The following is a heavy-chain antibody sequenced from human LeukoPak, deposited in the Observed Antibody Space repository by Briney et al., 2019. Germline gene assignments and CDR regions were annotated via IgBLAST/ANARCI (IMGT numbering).Heavy chain of an antibody. V-gene: IGHV3-7*01. CDR2: TDLDGSET. D-gene: IGHD3-10*01. CDR3: ARDSGKLVPCGMDV. J-gene: IGHJ6*02. CDR1: GISFSRYW. Sequence: PGGSLRLSCAASGISFSRYWMSWVRQAPGKGLEWVATTDLDGSETYYVDSVKGRFTISRDNAKESLFLQMNSLRADDTAVYYCARDSGKLVPCGMDVWGQGTTVTVSS.